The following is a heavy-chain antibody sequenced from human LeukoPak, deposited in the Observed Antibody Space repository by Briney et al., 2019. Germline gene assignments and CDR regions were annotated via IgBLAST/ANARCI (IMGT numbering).Heavy chain of an antibody. V-gene: IGHV4-34*01. CDR1: GGSYSGYY. D-gene: IGHD2-2*01. J-gene: IGHJ5*02. Sequence: SETLSLTCAVYGGSYSGYYWSWIRQPPGKGLEWIGEINHSGSTNYNPSLKSRVTISVDTSKNQFPLKLSSVTAADTAVYYCAISPDIVVVPAARWWFDPWGQGTLATVSS. CDR3: AISPDIVVVPAARWWFDP. CDR2: INHSGST.